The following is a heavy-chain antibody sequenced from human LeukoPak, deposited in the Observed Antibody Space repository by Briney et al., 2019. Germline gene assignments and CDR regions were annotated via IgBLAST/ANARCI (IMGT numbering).Heavy chain of an antibody. CDR3: ARGRTYYYDSSGYFYY. CDR2: INHSGST. D-gene: IGHD3-22*01. CDR1: GGSFGGYY. J-gene: IGHJ4*02. Sequence: SETLSLTCAVYGGSFGGYYWSWIRQPPGRGLEWIGEINHSGSTNYNPSLKSRVTISVDTSKNQFSLKLSSVTAADTAVYYCARGRTYYYDSSGYFYYWGQGTLVTVSS. V-gene: IGHV4-34*01.